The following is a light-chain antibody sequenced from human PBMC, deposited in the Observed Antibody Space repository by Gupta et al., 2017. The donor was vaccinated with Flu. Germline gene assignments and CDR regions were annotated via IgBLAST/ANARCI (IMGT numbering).Light chain of an antibody. CDR2: GAS. Sequence: IVMTQSPATLSVSPGERSTLPCRASQSVTSHLAWYQQKPGQAPRLLNYGASTTFTGLPARFSSRGSGAEITLTISMLPSEDFAVYCIQEENNWPSTFGQGTRVEI. V-gene: IGKV3-15*01. CDR1: QSVTSH. J-gene: IGKJ1*01. CDR3: QEENNWPST.